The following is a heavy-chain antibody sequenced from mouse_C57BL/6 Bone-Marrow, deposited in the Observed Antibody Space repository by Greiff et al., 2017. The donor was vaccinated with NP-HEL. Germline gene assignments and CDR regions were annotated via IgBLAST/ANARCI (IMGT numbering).Heavy chain of an antibody. D-gene: IGHD2-1*01. CDR2: ISSGGSYT. CDR3: ARPLLPFLDY. V-gene: IGHV5-6*01. J-gene: IGHJ4*01. CDR1: GFTFSSYG. Sequence: VQLQQSGGDLVKPGGSLKLSCAASGFTFSSYGMSWVRQTPDKRLEWVATISSGGSYTYYPDSVKGRFTISRDNAKNTLYLQMSSLKSEDTAMYYCARPLLPFLDYWGQGTSVTVSS.